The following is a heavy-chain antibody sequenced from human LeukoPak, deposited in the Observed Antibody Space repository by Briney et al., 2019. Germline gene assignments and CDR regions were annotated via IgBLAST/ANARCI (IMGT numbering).Heavy chain of an antibody. J-gene: IGHJ4*02. V-gene: IGHV3-23*01. CDR2: ISGGGGTT. D-gene: IGHD1-26*01. Sequence: PGGSLRLSCAASGFTFSSCAMTWVRQAPGEGLEWASVISGGGGTTYYADSVKGRFTISRDNSENTLYLQMNSLRAEDTAVYYCAKGYSGSYLDYWGQGTLVTVSS. CDR1: GFTFSSCA. CDR3: AKGYSGSYLDY.